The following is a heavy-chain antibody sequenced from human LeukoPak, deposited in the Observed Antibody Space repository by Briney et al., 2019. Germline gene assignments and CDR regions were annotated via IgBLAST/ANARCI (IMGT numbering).Heavy chain of an antibody. Sequence: SETLSLTCTVSGGSISSYYWSWIRQPPGKGLEWIGYIYYSGSTNYNPSLKSRVTISVDTSKNQFSLKLSSVTAADTAVHYCARDYRAFDIWGQGTMVTVSS. CDR3: ARDYRAFDI. CDR2: IYYSGST. CDR1: GGSISSYY. J-gene: IGHJ3*02. D-gene: IGHD4-11*01. V-gene: IGHV4-59*01.